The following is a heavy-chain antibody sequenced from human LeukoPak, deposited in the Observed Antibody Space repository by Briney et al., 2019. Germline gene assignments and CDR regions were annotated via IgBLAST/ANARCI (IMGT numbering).Heavy chain of an antibody. J-gene: IGHJ4*02. V-gene: IGHV4-59*08. CDR2: IYYSGST. CDR1: DGSISSYY. CDR3: ARLDRTAERYGSGSYYFDY. Sequence: SGTLSLTCTLSDGSISSYYWSWIRQPPGKGLAWIGYIYYSGSTNYNPSLKRRVTISVDTSKNQSSLKLSSVTAADTAVYYCARLDRTAERYGSGSYYFDYWGQGTLVTVSS. D-gene: IGHD3-10*01.